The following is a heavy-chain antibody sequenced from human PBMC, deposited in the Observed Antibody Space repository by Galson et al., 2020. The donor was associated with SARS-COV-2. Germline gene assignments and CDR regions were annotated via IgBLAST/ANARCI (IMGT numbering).Heavy chain of an antibody. CDR2: ISHSGST. D-gene: IGHD5-18*01. Sequence: SEPLSLTCGVYGGSFSNYSWTWVRQPPGKGLEWIGEISHSGSTNYSPSLKSRVFMSVDTSKNQFSLKLRSVTAADTAVYYCARGGSRPVMVFDYYYFYMDVWGKGATVTVSS. CDR3: ARGGSRPVMVFDYYYFYMDV. J-gene: IGHJ6*03. CDR1: GGSFSNYS. V-gene: IGHV4-34*01.